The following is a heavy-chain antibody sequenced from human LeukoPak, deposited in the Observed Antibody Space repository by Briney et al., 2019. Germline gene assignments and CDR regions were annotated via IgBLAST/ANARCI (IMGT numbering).Heavy chain of an antibody. V-gene: IGHV3-30-3*01. CDR2: ISYDGSNK. CDR3: ARDFGDYLQTGYYYYGMDV. D-gene: IGHD3-3*01. J-gene: IGHJ6*02. CDR1: GFTFSSYA. Sequence: PGGSLRLSCAASGFTFSSYAMRWVRQAPGKGLEWVAVISYDGSNKYYADSVKGRFTISRDNSKNTLYLQMNSLRAEDTAVYYCARDFGDYLQTGYYYYGMDVWGQGTTVTVSS.